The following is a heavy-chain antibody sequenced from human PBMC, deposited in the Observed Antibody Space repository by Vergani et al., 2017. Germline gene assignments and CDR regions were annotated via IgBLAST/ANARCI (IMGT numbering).Heavy chain of an antibody. CDR1: GFTFSSYW. V-gene: IGHV3-7*01. CDR2: IKQDGSEK. CDR3: ARFGIRFLTGYWPLFDY. D-gene: IGHD3-9*01. Sequence: EVQLVESGGGLVQPGGSLRLSCAASGFTFSSYWMSWVRQAPGKGLEWVANIKQDGSEKYYVDSVKGRFTISRDNAKNSLYLQMNSLRAEDTAVYYCARFGIRFLTGYWPLFDYWGQGTLVTVSS. J-gene: IGHJ4*02.